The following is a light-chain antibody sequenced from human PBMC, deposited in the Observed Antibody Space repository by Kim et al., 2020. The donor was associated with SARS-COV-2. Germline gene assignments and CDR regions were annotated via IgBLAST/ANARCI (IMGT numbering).Light chain of an antibody. Sequence: QSALTQPASVSGSPGQSITISCTGTSSDVGGYNYVSWYQQHPGKAPKLMIYDVSNRPSGVSNRFSGYKSGNTASLTISGLQAEDEADYYCSSYTSSSTLWVFGTGTKVTVL. CDR3: SSYTSSSTLWV. CDR1: SSDVGGYNY. J-gene: IGLJ1*01. CDR2: DVS. V-gene: IGLV2-14*03.